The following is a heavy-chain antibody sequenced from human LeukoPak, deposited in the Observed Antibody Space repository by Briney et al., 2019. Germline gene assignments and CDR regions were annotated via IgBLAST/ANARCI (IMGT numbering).Heavy chain of an antibody. D-gene: IGHD4-17*01. Sequence: GGSLRLPCAASGFTFSNYAMRWVRLAPGKGLEWVSAISGSGGSTYYADSVKGRFTISRDNSKNTLYLQMNSLRAEDTAVYYCAKAAAAYGDYGYDYWGQGTLVSVSS. CDR2: ISGSGGST. CDR3: AKAAAAYGDYGYDY. J-gene: IGHJ4*02. CDR1: GFTFSNYA. V-gene: IGHV3-23*01.